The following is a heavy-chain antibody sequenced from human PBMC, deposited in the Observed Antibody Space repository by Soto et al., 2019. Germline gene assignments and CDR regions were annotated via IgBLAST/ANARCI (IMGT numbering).Heavy chain of an antibody. D-gene: IGHD2-2*03. V-gene: IGHV1-3*01. CDR1: GYTFTSYA. CDR2: INAGNGNT. J-gene: IGHJ4*02. CDR3: ARGGYCSRTGCLPYYFAY. Sequence: QVQLVQSGAEVKKPGASVKVSCKASGYTFTSYAMHWVRQAPGQRLEWMGWINAGNGNTKYSQKFQGRVTITRDTSASTAYMELSSLGSDDTAVYYCARGGYCSRTGCLPYYFAYWGQGTLVTVSS.